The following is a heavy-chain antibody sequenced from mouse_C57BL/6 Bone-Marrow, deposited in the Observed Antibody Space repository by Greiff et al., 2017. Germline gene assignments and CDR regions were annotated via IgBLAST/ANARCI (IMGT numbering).Heavy chain of an antibody. D-gene: IGHD4-1*02. Sequence: QVQLQQSGAELVRPGTSVKMSCKASGYTFTNYWIGWAKQRPGHGLEWIGDIYPGGGYTNYNEKFKGKATLTADKSARTAYMQFSSLTSEDSAIYYCARLPNSYAMDYWGQGTSVTVSS. CDR3: ARLPNSYAMDY. V-gene: IGHV1-63*01. J-gene: IGHJ4*01. CDR1: GYTFTNYW. CDR2: IYPGGGYT.